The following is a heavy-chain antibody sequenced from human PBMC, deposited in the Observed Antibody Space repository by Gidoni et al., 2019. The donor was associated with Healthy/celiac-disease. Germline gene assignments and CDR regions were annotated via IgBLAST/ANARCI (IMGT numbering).Heavy chain of an antibody. V-gene: IGHV4-39*01. J-gene: IGHJ2*01. CDR1: GGSISSSSYY. CDR2: IYYSGST. CDR3: ARLSILRYFDWFGGYFDL. Sequence: QLQLQESGPGLVKPSETLSLTCTVSGGSISSSSYYWGWIRQPPGKGLEWIGSIYYSGSTYYNPSLKSRVTISVDTSKNQFSLKLSSVTAADTAVYYCARLSILRYFDWFGGYFDLWGRGTLVTVSS. D-gene: IGHD3-9*01.